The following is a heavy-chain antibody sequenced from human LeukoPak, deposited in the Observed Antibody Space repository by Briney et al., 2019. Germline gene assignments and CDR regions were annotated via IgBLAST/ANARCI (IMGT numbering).Heavy chain of an antibody. CDR1: GYTFTSYY. J-gene: IGHJ5*02. D-gene: IGHD3-10*01. Sequence: ASVKVSCKASGYTFTSYYMQWVRQAPGQGLEWMGIINPSSGSTSYAQKFQGRVTMTRDTSTSTVYMELSSLRSEDTAVYYCASIFSATNWFDPWGQGTLVTVSS. CDR2: INPSSGST. V-gene: IGHV1-46*01. CDR3: ASIFSATNWFDP.